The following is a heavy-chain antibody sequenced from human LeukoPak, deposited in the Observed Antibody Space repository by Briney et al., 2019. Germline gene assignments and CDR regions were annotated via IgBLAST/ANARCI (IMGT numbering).Heavy chain of an antibody. CDR3: ASLVLGHCSSTSCYVFDY. D-gene: IGHD2-2*01. V-gene: IGHV4-59*11. CDR1: GGSISSHY. CDR2: IYYSGST. Sequence: PSETLSLTCTVSGGSISSHYWSWIRQAPGKGLEWIGYIYYSGSTNYNPPLKSRVTISVDTSKNQFSLKLSSVTAADTAVYYCASLVLGHCSSTSCYVFDYWGQGTLVTVSS. J-gene: IGHJ4*02.